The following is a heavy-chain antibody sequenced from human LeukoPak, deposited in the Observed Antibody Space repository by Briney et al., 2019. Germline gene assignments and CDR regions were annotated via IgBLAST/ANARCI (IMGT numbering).Heavy chain of an antibody. Sequence: PGGSLRLSCAASGFTFSVYWMTWVRQAPGKGLGWVSAISGSGGSTYYADSVKGRFTISRDNSKNTLYLQMNSLRAEDTAVYYCAKGEYNPGYSSSWGQGTLVTVSS. D-gene: IGHD6-13*01. CDR1: GFTFSVYW. CDR2: ISGSGGST. J-gene: IGHJ4*02. V-gene: IGHV3-23*01. CDR3: AKGEYNPGYSSS.